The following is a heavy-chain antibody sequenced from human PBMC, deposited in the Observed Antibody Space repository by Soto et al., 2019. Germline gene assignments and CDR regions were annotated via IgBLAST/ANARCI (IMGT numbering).Heavy chain of an antibody. CDR1: GFTFSNAW. Sequence: PGGSLRLSCAASGFTFSNAWMSWVRQAPGKGLEWVGRIKSKTDGGTTDYAAPVKGRFNISRDDSKNTLYLQMNSLKTEDTAVYYCTTALYSDFWSGYPYFDYWGQGTLVTVSS. D-gene: IGHD3-3*01. CDR3: TTALYSDFWSGYPYFDY. J-gene: IGHJ4*02. V-gene: IGHV3-15*01. CDR2: IKSKTDGGTT.